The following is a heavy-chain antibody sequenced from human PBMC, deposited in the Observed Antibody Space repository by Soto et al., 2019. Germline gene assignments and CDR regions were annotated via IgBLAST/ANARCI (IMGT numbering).Heavy chain of an antibody. J-gene: IGHJ6*03. CDR1: SASISSSDW. V-gene: IGHV4-4*02. Sequence: QVQLQEAGPGLVKPSGTLSLTCAVSSASISSSDWWSWVRQAPGKGLEWIGAVYHTGSINYNPSLTSRVTISVDKSKNQFSLRLSSVTAADTAVYYCARDRGYEPSRYVDVWGKGTTVTVSS. D-gene: IGHD3-10*01. CDR2: VYHTGSI. CDR3: ARDRGYEPSRYVDV.